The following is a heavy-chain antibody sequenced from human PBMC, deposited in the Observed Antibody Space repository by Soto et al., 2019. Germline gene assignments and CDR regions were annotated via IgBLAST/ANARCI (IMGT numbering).Heavy chain of an antibody. V-gene: IGHV4-31*03. CDR3: ARDGRYYDSRGYYRYFFDY. CDR1: GGSISSCGYY. Sequence: SETLSLTCTVSGGSISSCGYYWSWIRQHPGKGLEWIGYIYYSGSTYYNPFLKSGVTISVDTSKNQFSLKLSSVTAANTAVYYCARDGRYYDSRGYYRYFFDYWGQGTLVTVSS. CDR2: IYYSGST. J-gene: IGHJ4*02. D-gene: IGHD3-22*01.